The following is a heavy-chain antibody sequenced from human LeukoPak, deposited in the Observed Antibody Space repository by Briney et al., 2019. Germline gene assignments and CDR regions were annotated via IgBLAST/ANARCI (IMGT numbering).Heavy chain of an antibody. V-gene: IGHV4-59*01. CDR2: IYNSGST. CDR1: GGSISSYF. D-gene: IGHD6-13*01. CDR3: ATSIAAAGTLDY. J-gene: IGHJ4*02. Sequence: PSETLSLTCTVSGGSISSYFWSRIRQPPGKEPECIGYIYNSGSTKYNPSLKSRVTISVDTSKNQFSLKLSSVATADTAVYYCATSIAAAGTLDYWGQGTLVTVSS.